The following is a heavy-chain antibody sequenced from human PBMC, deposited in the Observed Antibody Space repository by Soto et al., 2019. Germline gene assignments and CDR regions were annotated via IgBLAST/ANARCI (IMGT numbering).Heavy chain of an antibody. D-gene: IGHD4-17*01. CDR2: ISYDGSNK. CDR3: AKQTTVVIYEYFGY. CDR1: GFTFSSYA. Sequence: PGGSLRLSCAASGFTFSSYAMHWVRQAPGKGLEWVAVISYDGSNKYYADSVKGRFTISRDNSKNTLYLQMNSLRAEDTAVYYCAKQTTVVIYEYFGYWGQGTLVTVSS. V-gene: IGHV3-30-3*02. J-gene: IGHJ4*02.